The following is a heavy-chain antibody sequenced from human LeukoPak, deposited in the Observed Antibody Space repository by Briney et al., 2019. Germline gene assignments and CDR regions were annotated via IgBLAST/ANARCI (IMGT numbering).Heavy chain of an antibody. CDR2: INHSGST. CDR1: GGCLSGYY. D-gene: IGHD1-26*01. J-gene: IGHJ6*02. V-gene: IGHV4-34*01. Sequence: SENMSLSCAVYGGCLSGYYWSWISQHPGKGLEWIGEINHSGSTNYNPSLKSRVTISVDTSKNQFSLKLSSVTAADTAVYYCARGGKRGSYFDYYYYGMDVWGQGTTVTVSS. CDR3: ARGGKRGSYFDYYYYGMDV.